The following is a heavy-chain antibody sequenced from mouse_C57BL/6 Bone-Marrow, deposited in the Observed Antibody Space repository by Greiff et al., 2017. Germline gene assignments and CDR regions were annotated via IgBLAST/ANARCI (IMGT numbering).Heavy chain of an antibody. CDR1: GYTFTSYW. D-gene: IGHD1-1*02. Sequence: QVQLLQSGAELVKPGASVKLSCKASGYTFTSYWMPWVQQSPGRGLEWIGRIGPNGGCTNYNEKFKGKFTLSVDKATSTAYMQLSRLTSEDSAIYYCARDCVRWFADWGTGTTVTVSA. CDR2: IGPNGGCT. CDR3: ARDCVRWFAD. V-gene: IGHV1-72*01. J-gene: IGHJ1*03.